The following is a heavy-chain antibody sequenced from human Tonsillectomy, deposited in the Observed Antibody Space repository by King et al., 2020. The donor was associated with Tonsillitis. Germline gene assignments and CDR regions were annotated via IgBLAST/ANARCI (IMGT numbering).Heavy chain of an antibody. D-gene: IGHD6-13*01. CDR3: ARDRAIAAAGTDY. Sequence: VKLVESGGGVVQPGRSLRLSCAASGFTFSSYGMHWVRQAPGKGLEWVAVIWYDGSNKYYADSVKGRFTISRDNSKNTLYLQTNSLRAEDTAVYYCARDRAIAAAGTDYWGQGTLVTVSS. CDR2: IWYDGSNK. J-gene: IGHJ4*02. CDR1: GFTFSSYG. V-gene: IGHV3-33*08.